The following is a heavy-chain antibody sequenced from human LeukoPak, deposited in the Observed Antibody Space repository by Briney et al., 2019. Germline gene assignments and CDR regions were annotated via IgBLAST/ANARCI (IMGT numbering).Heavy chain of an antibody. Sequence: GESPKISCKGSGYSFTSYWIGWVRQMPGKGLEWMGIIYPGDSDTRYSPSFQGQVTISADKSISTAYLQWSSLKASDTAMYYCARQQYYDFWSGQLFDPWGQGTLVTVSS. V-gene: IGHV5-51*01. D-gene: IGHD3-3*01. J-gene: IGHJ5*02. CDR1: GYSFTSYW. CDR3: ARQQYYDFWSGQLFDP. CDR2: IYPGDSDT.